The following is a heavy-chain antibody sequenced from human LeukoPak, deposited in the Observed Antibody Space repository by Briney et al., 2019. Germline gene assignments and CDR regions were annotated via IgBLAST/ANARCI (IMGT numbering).Heavy chain of an antibody. Sequence: GGSLRLSCAASGFTLSSYAMHWVRQAPGKGLEWVAVISYDGSNKYYADSVKGRFTISRDNSKNTLYLQMNSLRVEDTAVYYCAKVGITGSTRYFDNWGQGTLVTVSS. D-gene: IGHD1-7*01. CDR1: GFTLSSYA. CDR3: AKVGITGSTRYFDN. J-gene: IGHJ4*02. CDR2: ISYDGSNK. V-gene: IGHV3-30*04.